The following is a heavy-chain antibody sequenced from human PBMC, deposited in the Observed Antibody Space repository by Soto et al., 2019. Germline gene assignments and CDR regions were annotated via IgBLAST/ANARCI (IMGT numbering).Heavy chain of an antibody. D-gene: IGHD2-15*01. CDR1: GFTFSSYG. J-gene: IGHJ4*02. V-gene: IGHV3-33*01. CDR2: IWYDGSNK. Sequence: QVQLVESGGGVVQPGRSLRLSCAASGFTFSSYGMHWVRQAPGKGLEWVAVIWYDGSNKYYADSVKGRFTISRDNSKNTLYLQMNSLRAEDTPVYYCARLGYCSGGSCYGGDYWGQGTLVTVSS. CDR3: ARLGYCSGGSCYGGDY.